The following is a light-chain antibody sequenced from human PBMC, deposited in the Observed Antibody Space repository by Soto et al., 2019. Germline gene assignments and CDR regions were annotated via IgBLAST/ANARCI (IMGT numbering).Light chain of an antibody. J-gene: IGKJ2*01. CDR3: QQYGSSPRT. CDR1: QSVDSNF. Sequence: EIVLTQSPATLPLSPGERATLSCGASQSVDSNFLAWYQQKPGLAPRLLIYDASSRATGIPDRFSGSGSGTEFTLTISRLEPEDFAVYYCQQYGSSPRTFGQGTKLEIK. CDR2: DAS. V-gene: IGKV3D-20*01.